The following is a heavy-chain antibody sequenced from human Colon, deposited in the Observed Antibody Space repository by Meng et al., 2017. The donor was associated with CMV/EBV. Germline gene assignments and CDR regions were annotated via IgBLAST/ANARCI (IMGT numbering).Heavy chain of an antibody. CDR3: AVLAVAEPISY. Sequence: GEPLKISCSASGFIFSGSVMHWVRQASGKGPEWVGRIRTRPNGYATAYAASVEGRFTIPRDDSENTAYLQMNSMRTEDTAVYYCAVLAVAEPISYWGQGTLVTVSS. CDR1: GFIFSGSV. J-gene: IGHJ4*02. D-gene: IGHD6-19*01. CDR2: IRTRPNGYAT. V-gene: IGHV3-73*01.